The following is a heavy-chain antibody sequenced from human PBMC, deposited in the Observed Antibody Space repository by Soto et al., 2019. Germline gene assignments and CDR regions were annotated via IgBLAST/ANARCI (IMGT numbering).Heavy chain of an antibody. D-gene: IGHD3-3*01. CDR2: ISYDGSNK. J-gene: IGHJ4*02. Sequence: LSCAASGFTFSSYGMHWVRQAPGKGLEWVAVISYDGSNKYYADSVKGRFTISRDNSKNTLYLQMNSLRAEDTAVYYCAKGPVLRFLEWSLPDYWGQGTLVTVSS. CDR1: GFTFSSYG. CDR3: AKGPVLRFLEWSLPDY. V-gene: IGHV3-30*18.